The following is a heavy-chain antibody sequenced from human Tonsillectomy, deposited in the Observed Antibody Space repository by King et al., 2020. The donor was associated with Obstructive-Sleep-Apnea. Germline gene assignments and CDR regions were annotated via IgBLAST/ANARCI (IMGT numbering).Heavy chain of an antibody. J-gene: IGHJ4*02. CDR3: ARSYDFWSGPHD. Sequence: EVQLVESGGGLVQPGGSLRLSCAASGFTFSSFVMNWVRQAPGKGLEWVSGIIGSADSTYYADSVKGRFTISRDNSKNTLYLQMNSLRAEDTALYYCARSYDFWSGPHDWGQGTLVTVSS. CDR1: GFTFSSFV. D-gene: IGHD3-3*01. V-gene: IGHV3-23*04. CDR2: IIGSADST.